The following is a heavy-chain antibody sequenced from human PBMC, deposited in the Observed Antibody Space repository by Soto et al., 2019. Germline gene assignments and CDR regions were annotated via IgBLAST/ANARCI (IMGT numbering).Heavy chain of an antibody. D-gene: IGHD1-26*01. Sequence: GGSLRLSCATSGFTVSINYFILVRQSPGKGLECVSCIFGGGKIYYADSVKGRFITSKENSNSMVYLQMNRLRAEDTAIYYCARPSGNNASAFDLSGQGRVFPVSS. J-gene: IGHJ3*01. CDR3: ARPSGNNASAFDL. CDR2: IFGGGKI. CDR1: GFTVSINY. V-gene: IGHV3-53*01.